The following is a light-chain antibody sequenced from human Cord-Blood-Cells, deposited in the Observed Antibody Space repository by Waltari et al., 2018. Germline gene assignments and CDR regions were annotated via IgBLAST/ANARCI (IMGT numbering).Light chain of an antibody. J-gene: IGKJ4*01. CDR1: QDISNY. CDR2: DAS. Sequence: DIQMTKSPSSLSASVGDRVTITCQASQDISNYLNWYQQKPGKAPKLLIYDASNLETGVPSRFSGSGSGTDCTFTISSLQTEDIATYYCQQYDNLPPLTFGGGTKVEIK. V-gene: IGKV1-33*01. CDR3: QQYDNLPPLT.